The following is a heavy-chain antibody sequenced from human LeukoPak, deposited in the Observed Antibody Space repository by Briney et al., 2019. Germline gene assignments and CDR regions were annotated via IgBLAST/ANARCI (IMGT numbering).Heavy chain of an antibody. CDR1: GFTFSNAW. Sequence: GGSLRLSCAVSGFTFSNAWMSWVRQAAGKGLEWVGRIESKTDGGTTDYAAPVKGRFTISRDDSKNTLYLQMNSLKTEDTAVYYCTGRDSGSYYPLDYWGQGTLVTVSS. J-gene: IGHJ4*02. CDR3: TGRDSGSYYPLDY. V-gene: IGHV3-15*04. D-gene: IGHD1-26*01. CDR2: IESKTDGGTT.